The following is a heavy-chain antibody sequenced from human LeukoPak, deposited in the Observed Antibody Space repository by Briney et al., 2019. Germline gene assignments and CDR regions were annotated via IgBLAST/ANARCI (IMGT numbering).Heavy chain of an antibody. CDR2: ISRRDDST. D-gene: IGHD6-13*01. Sequence: PGGSLRLSCAASGFTFSSYAMSWVRQAPGKGLEWVSAISRRDDSTYYGASVKGRFTMSRDISRNTVYLQMNSLRAEDTAMYYCAKEIATEDALVLDYWGQGTLVTVSS. V-gene: IGHV3-23*01. CDR3: AKEIATEDALVLDY. CDR1: GFTFSSYA. J-gene: IGHJ4*02.